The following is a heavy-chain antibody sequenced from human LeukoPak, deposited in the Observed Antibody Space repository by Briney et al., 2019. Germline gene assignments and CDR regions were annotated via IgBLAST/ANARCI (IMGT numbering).Heavy chain of an antibody. D-gene: IGHD2-2*01. CDR2: INPNSGGT. V-gene: IGHV1-2*06. CDR1: GYTFTGYY. Sequence: GASVKVSCKASGYTFTGYYMHWVRQAPGQGLEWMGRINPNSGGTNYAQKLQGRVTMTRDTSINAAYMELSRLRSDDTAVYYCARHVYCTSTSCSYYYYYMDVWGKGTTVTVSS. CDR3: ARHVYCTSTSCSYYYYYMDV. J-gene: IGHJ6*03.